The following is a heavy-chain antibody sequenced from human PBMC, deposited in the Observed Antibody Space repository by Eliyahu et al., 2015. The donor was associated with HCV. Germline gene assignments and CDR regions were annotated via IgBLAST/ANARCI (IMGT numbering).Heavy chain of an antibody. CDR1: GFDFPGHW. V-gene: IGHV5-51*01. D-gene: IGHD3-10*01. CDR2: IYPHDYKT. CDR3: ARRGLSMNYYSAPFDL. J-gene: IGHJ3*01. Sequence: EVKLVQSGPEVKKPGDSLKISCKGSGFDFPGHWIGWVRQMPGRGLEWMGIIYPHDYKTLYGPSFQGQVTFSVDKSISTAYLQWSSLKASDTAIYYCARRGLSMNYYSAPFDLWGQGTMVTVSS.